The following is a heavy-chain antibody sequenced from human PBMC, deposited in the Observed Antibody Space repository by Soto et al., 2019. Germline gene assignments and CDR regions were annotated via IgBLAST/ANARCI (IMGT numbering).Heavy chain of an antibody. Sequence: GGSLRLSCAPSGITFSSYGMNWVRQAPGEGLEWVGRIKSKTDGGTTDYAAPVKGRFTISRDDSKNTLYLQMNSLKTEDTAVYYCTTLPVRITFGGVIVANFDYWGQGTLVTVSS. CDR2: IKSKTDGGTT. D-gene: IGHD3-16*02. V-gene: IGHV3-15*07. CDR3: TTLPVRITFGGVIVANFDY. J-gene: IGHJ4*02. CDR1: GITFSSYG.